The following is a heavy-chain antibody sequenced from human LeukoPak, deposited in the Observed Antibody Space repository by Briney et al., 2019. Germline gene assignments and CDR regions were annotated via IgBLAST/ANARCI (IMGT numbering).Heavy chain of an antibody. J-gene: IGHJ4*02. CDR1: GFTLSSYN. Sequence: GGSLRLSCEASGFTLSSYNMNWVRQAPGKGLEWVSYISSGGSTIYYADSVKGRFTISRDNAKNSLYLQMNSLRAEDTAVYYCARGSGSGWYYFDYWGQGTLVTVSS. V-gene: IGHV3-48*04. CDR3: ARGSGSGWYYFDY. CDR2: ISSGGSTI. D-gene: IGHD6-19*01.